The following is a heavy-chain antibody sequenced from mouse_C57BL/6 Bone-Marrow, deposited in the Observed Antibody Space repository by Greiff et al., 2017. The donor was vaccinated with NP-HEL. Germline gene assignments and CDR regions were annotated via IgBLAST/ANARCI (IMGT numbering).Heavy chain of an antibody. V-gene: IGHV5-4*01. CDR2: ISDGGSYT. CDR1: GFTFSSYA. D-gene: IGHD1-1*01. Sequence: EVQLVESGGGLVKPGGSLKLSCAASGFTFSSYAMSWVRQTPEKRLEWVATISDGGSYTYYPDNVKGRFTISRDNAKNNLYLQMSHLKSEDTAMYYCASPIYYYGSSYAMDYWGQGTSVTVSS. J-gene: IGHJ4*01. CDR3: ASPIYYYGSSYAMDY.